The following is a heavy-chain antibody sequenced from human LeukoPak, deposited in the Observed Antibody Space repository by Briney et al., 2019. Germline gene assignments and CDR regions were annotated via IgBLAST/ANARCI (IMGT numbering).Heavy chain of an antibody. CDR2: ISSSSSYI. Sequence: GGSLRLSCSASGFTFSSYSRNWVRQAPGKGLEWVSSISSSSSYIYYADSVKGRFTISRDNAKNSLYLQMNSLRAEDTAVYYCARDMGYCTNGECPDAFGIWGQRTMVTVSS. V-gene: IGHV3-21*01. CDR3: ARDMGYCTNGECPDAFGI. CDR1: GFTFSSYS. D-gene: IGHD2-8*01. J-gene: IGHJ3*02.